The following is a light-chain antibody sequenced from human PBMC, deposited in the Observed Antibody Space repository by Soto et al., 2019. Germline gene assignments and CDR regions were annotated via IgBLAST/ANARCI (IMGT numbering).Light chain of an antibody. J-gene: IGLJ2*01. CDR2: EVS. CDR3: TSYTTVSTVV. CDR1: SSDVGGYNY. Sequence: QSALTQPASVSGSPGQAITISCTGTSSDVGGYNYVSWYQQHPGKAPKLMIYEVSNRPSGVSYRFSGSKSGNTASLTISTLQAEDEADYYCTSYTTVSTVVFGGGTKVTVL. V-gene: IGLV2-14*01.